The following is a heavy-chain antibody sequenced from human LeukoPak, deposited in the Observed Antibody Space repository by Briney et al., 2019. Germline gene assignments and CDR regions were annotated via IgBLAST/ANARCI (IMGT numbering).Heavy chain of an antibody. Sequence: PGGSLRLSCAASGFTFSSYSMNWVRQAPGKGLGWVSYISISSSTIYYADSVKGRFTICRDNAKNSQYLKMNSLRAEDTALYYCARVPTVVVPAAIRFDYYYYMDVWGKGTTVTVSS. J-gene: IGHJ6*03. CDR1: GFTFSSYS. D-gene: IGHD2-2*02. CDR3: ARVPTVVVPAAIRFDYYYYMDV. CDR2: ISISSSTI. V-gene: IGHV3-48*01.